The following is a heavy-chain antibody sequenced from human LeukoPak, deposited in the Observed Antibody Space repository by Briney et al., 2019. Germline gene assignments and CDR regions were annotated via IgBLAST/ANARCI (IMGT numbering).Heavy chain of an antibody. CDR3: ARGLAMLYNY. J-gene: IGHJ4*02. V-gene: IGHV3-21*01. CDR1: GFTFSSYS. Sequence: GRSLRLSCAASGFTFSSYSMNWVRQAPGKGLEWVSSISSSSSYIYYADSVKGRFTISRDNAKNSLYLQMNSLRAEDTAVYYCARGLAMLYNYWGQGTLVTVSS. D-gene: IGHD2-8*01. CDR2: ISSSSSYI.